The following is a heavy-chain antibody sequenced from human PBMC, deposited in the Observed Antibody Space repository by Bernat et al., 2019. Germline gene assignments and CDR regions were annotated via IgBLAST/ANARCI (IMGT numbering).Heavy chain of an antibody. CDR1: GFTFSSYG. CDR2: ISNDGRNK. V-gene: IGHV3-30*18. D-gene: IGHD6-13*01. J-gene: IGHJ4*02. CDR3: AKERDSSNWYGGGFDY. Sequence: QVQLVESGGGLVQPGRSLRLSCAASGFTFSSYGMHWVRQAPGKGLEWVAVISNDGRNKYYADSVKDRLTISRDNSQNTLYLQMNSLRVEDTAVYYCAKERDSSNWYGGGFDYWGQGTLVTVSS.